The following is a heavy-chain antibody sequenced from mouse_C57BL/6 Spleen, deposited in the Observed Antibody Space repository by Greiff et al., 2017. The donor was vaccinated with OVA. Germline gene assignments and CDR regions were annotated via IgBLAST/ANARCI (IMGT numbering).Heavy chain of an antibody. V-gene: IGHV8-8*01. Sequence: QVTLKASGPGLLQPSPTLSLTCSFSGFSLSTFGMGVVWLRQPSGKGLEWLAHIWWDDDKYYNPALKSRLTISNDPSTNQVFPQIAHVYPADTATYYGARIRYYGSRTDFDYWGQGTTLTVSS. CDR1: GFSLSTFGMG. D-gene: IGHD1-1*01. CDR3: ARIRYYGSRTDFDY. J-gene: IGHJ2*01. CDR2: IWWDDDK.